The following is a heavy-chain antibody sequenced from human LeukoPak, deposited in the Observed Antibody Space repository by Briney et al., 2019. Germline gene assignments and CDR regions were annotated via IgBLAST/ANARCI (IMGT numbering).Heavy chain of an antibody. CDR3: AKSRGYSSSWDDAFDI. V-gene: IGHV3-30*02. CDR2: LWYDGSKE. D-gene: IGHD6-13*01. J-gene: IGHJ3*02. CDR1: GVTFSTYG. Sequence: GGSLRLSCATSGVTFSTYGMHWVRQAPGKGLEWVTFLWYDGSKEFYADSVKGRFTVSRDTSKNTLYLQMNSLRVDDTAIYYCAKSRGYSSSWDDAFDIWGQGTMVIASS.